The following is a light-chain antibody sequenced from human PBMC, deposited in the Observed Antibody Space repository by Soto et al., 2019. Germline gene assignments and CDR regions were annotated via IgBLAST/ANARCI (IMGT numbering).Light chain of an antibody. V-gene: IGKV3-11*01. CDR1: ESVSRN. J-gene: IGKJ4*01. Sequence: EIVLTQSPGTLSLSPGERATLSCRASESVSRNLAWYQQKPGQAPRLLIYDASNRATGIPARFSGSGSGTDFTLTISSLEPEDFAVYYCQQRSNWPLTFGGGTKVDI. CDR2: DAS. CDR3: QQRSNWPLT.